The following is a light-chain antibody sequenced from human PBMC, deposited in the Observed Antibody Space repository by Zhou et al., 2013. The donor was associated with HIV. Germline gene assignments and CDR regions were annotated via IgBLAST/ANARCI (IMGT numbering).Light chain of an antibody. J-gene: IGKJ4*01. CDR1: QSVISRY. CDR3: QQYGSSPTT. V-gene: IGKV3-20*01. Sequence: EIVLTQSPGTLSLSPGQRATLSCRASQSVISRYLAWYQQKPGQAPRLLIYGASSRATGIPDRFSGSGSGRDFTLTISRLEPEDFAVYYCQQYGSSPTTFGGGTQGGDQT. CDR2: GAS.